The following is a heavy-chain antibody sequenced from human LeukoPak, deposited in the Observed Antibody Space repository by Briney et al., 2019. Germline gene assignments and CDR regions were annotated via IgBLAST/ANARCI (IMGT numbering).Heavy chain of an antibody. Sequence: PGGSLRLSCAASGFTFSNAWMSWVRQAPGKGLVWVSRINSDGSSTSYADSVKGRFTISRDNSKNTMYLQMNGLRAEDTAVYFCARDLTAMVTPYYWGQGTLVTVSS. D-gene: IGHD5-18*01. V-gene: IGHV3-74*01. CDR2: INSDGSST. CDR3: ARDLTAMVTPYY. J-gene: IGHJ4*02. CDR1: GFTFSNAW.